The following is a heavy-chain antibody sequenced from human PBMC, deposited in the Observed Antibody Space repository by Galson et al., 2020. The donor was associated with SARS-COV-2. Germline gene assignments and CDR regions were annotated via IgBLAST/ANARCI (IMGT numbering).Heavy chain of an antibody. CDR3: ARSFGSTWYPIDY. J-gene: IGHJ4*02. V-gene: IGHV3-33*01. CDR1: GFTFSSYG. D-gene: IGHD6-13*01. Sequence: GESLKISCAASGFTFSSYGMHWVRQAPGKGLEWVAVIWYDGTDKHYADSVRGRFTISRDNSKDTLYLQMNSLRAEDTAVYYCARSFGSTWYPIDYWGQGTLVAVSP. CDR2: IWYDGTDK.